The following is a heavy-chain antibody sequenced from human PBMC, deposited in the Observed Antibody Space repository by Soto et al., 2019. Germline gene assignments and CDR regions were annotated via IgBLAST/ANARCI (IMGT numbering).Heavy chain of an antibody. CDR2: SGNT. D-gene: IGHD3-3*01. CDR1: GYTFSRHS. Sequence: QVQLVQSGAEVKKPGASVTVSCKASGYTFSRHSISWVRQAPGQGLEWMAWSGNTNYAQKFQGRLTLTTNPSTSTAYMELSSLRSDDTAVYYCARGADDFSSGYYYDYWGQGTLVTVAS. CDR3: ARGADDFSSGYYYDY. J-gene: IGHJ4*02. V-gene: IGHV1-18*04.